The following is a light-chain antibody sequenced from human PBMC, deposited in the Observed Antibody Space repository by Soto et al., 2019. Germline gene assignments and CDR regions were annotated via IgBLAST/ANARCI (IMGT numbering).Light chain of an antibody. Sequence: QSVLTQPASESGSPGRSMIITCTRNSRDVADYSCVAWYQQRPGKAPNLMIYEVSSRPSGVSNRFSGSTSGNTASLTISGLQAEDEADYYCSSYTSTTTYVFGTGTKVTVL. CDR2: EVS. J-gene: IGLJ1*01. V-gene: IGLV2-14*01. CDR3: SSYTSTTTYV. CDR1: SRDVADYSC.